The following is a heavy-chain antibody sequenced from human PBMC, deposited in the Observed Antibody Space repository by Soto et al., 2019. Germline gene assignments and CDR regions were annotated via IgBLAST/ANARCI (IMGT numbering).Heavy chain of an antibody. CDR1: GFTFGTYS. D-gene: IGHD3-16*01. CDR3: ARLYYDYV. J-gene: IGHJ6*02. Sequence: PGGSLSLSCAGSGFTFGTYSMSWVRQAAGKGLEWIAYISYDSNTIQYADAVKGRFTISRDNAKNSLYLQMNSLRDEDTAVYYCARLYYDYVWGQGTTVTVSS. V-gene: IGHV3-48*02. CDR2: ISYDSNTI.